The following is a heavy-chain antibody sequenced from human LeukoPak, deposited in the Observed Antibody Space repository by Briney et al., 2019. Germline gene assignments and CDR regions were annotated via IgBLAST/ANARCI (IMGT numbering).Heavy chain of an antibody. D-gene: IGHD6-13*01. Sequence: SETLSLTCTVSGGSTSSSSYYWGWIRQPPGKGLEWIGSIYYSGSTYYNPSLKSRVTISVDTSKNQFSLKLGSVTAADTAVYYCASVDYSSSWYYYFDYWGQGTLVTVSS. V-gene: IGHV4-39*01. CDR3: ASVDYSSSWYYYFDY. CDR2: IYYSGST. CDR1: GGSTSSSSYY. J-gene: IGHJ4*02.